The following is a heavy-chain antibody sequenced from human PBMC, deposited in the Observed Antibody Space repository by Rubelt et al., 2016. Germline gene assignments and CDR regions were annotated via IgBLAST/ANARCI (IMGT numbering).Heavy chain of an antibody. CDR1: GESFSGYY. J-gene: IGHJ5*02. CDR2: VNDRGTT. CDR3: AGELPAAGAGWFDP. Sequence: QVQLRQWGAGLLKPSETLSLACAVYGESFSGYYWTWIRQTPGKGLERIGEVNDRGTTNYNASLKSRVRISVDTSKNQVSLKLSSVPAADTAVFYCAGELPAAGAGWFDPWGQGTLVTVSS. V-gene: IGHV4-34*01. D-gene: IGHD2-2*01.